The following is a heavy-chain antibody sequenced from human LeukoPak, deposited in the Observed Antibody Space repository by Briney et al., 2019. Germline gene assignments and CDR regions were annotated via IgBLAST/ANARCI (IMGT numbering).Heavy chain of an antibody. CDR2: INPNSGGT. CDR3: ARDSAGDLDS. V-gene: IGHV1-2*02. D-gene: IGHD7-27*01. J-gene: IGHJ4*02. CDR1: GYTFTGHY. Sequence: ASVKVSCKASGYTFTGHYMHWVRQAPGQGLEWMGWINPNSGGTNHAQKFQGRVTMTRDTSISTAYMELSRMRSDDTAVYYCARDSAGDLDSWGQGTLVTVSS.